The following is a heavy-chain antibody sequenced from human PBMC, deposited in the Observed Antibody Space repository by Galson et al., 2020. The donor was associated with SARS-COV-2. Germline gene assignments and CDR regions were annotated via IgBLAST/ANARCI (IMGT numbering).Heavy chain of an antibody. J-gene: IGHJ4*02. V-gene: IGHV4-59*01. CDR2: IYYSGST. D-gene: IGHD3-10*01. Sequence: SETLSLTCTVSGGSISSYYWSWIRQPPGKGLEWIGYIYYSGSTNYNPSLKSRVTISVDTSKNQFSLKLSSLTAADTAVYYCARDEDDYGSGSYLYWVQGTLVTVSS. CDR1: GGSISSYY. CDR3: ARDEDDYGSGSYLY.